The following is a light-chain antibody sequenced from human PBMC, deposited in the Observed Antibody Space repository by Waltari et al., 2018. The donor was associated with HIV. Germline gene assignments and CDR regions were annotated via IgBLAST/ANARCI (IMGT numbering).Light chain of an antibody. CDR3: AAWDDSLNGPV. Sequence: QSVLTQPPSASGTPGQRVTISCSGSSSNLGSNTVNWYQQLPGTAPKLLIYSNNQRPSVVPDRSSDSKSGTSASLAISGLHSGDEADYYCAAWDDSLNGPVFGGGTKLTVL. V-gene: IGLV1-44*01. CDR2: SNN. CDR1: SSNLGSNT. J-gene: IGLJ2*01.